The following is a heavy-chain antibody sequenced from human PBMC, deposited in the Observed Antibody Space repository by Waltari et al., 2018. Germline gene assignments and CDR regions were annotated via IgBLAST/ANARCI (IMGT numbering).Heavy chain of an antibody. J-gene: IGHJ3*02. D-gene: IGHD3-3*01. V-gene: IGHV1-69*01. CDR2: IIPIFGTA. Sequence: QVQLVQSGAEVKKPGSSVKVSCKASGGTFSSYALSWVRKAPGPGLEWMGGIIPIFGTANYAQKFQGRVTITADESTSTAYMELSSLRSEDTAVYYCARARRITIFGVFVDAFDIWGQGTMVTVSS. CDR1: GGTFSSYA. CDR3: ARARRITIFGVFVDAFDI.